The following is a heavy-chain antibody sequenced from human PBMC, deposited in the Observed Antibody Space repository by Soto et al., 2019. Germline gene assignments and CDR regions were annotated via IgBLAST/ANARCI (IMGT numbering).Heavy chain of an antibody. CDR3: ARDRGVYNWNFEPTNYYYYYGMDV. D-gene: IGHD1-7*01. CDR1: GYTFTGYY. V-gene: IGHV1-2*04. Sequence: ASVKVSCKASGYTFTGYYMHWVRQAPGQGLEWMGWINPNSGGTNYAQKFQGWVTMTRDTSISTAYMELSRLRSDDTAVYYCARDRGVYNWNFEPTNYYYYYGMDVWGQGTTVTVSS. CDR2: INPNSGGT. J-gene: IGHJ6*02.